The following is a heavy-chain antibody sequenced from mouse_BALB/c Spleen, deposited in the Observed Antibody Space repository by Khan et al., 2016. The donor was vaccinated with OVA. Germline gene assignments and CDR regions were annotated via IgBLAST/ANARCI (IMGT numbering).Heavy chain of an antibody. D-gene: IGHD1-1*01. Sequence: VQLQESGAELAKPGASVKMSCKASGYTFTNYWMHWVKQRPGQGLEWIGYINPSTDYTEYNQKFKDKATLTADKSSSTAYMQLTSLTSEDSALYYCVNHGSRSAWFTYWGQGTRVTVSA. CDR2: INPSTDYT. CDR3: VNHGSRSAWFTY. J-gene: IGHJ3*01. CDR1: GYTFTNYW. V-gene: IGHV1-7*01.